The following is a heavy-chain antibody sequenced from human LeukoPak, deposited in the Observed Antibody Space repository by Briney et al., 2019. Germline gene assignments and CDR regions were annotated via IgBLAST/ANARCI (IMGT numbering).Heavy chain of an antibody. Sequence: PGRSLRLSCAASGFTFITYGMHWVRQAPGKGLEWVAVISYDGSNKYYADSVKGRFTISRDNSKNTLYLQMNSLRAEDTAVYYCAKEAGWNRVYGSGSYPYFDYWGQGTLVTVSS. CDR1: GFTFITYG. J-gene: IGHJ4*02. CDR2: ISYDGSNK. V-gene: IGHV3-30*18. CDR3: AKEAGWNRVYGSGSYPYFDY. D-gene: IGHD3-10*01.